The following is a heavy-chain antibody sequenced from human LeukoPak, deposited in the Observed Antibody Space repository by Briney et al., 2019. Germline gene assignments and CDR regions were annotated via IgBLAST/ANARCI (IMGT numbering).Heavy chain of an antibody. J-gene: IGHJ4*02. D-gene: IGHD2-15*01. CDR1: GFTFSTHA. Sequence: PGGSLRLSCVASGFTFSTHAMSWVRLAPGKGLEWVSSISSSSSYIYYADSVKGRFTISRDNAKNSLYLQMNSLRAEDTAVYYCARAPPFYCSGGSCYALPIFDYWGQGTLVTVSS. V-gene: IGHV3-21*01. CDR3: ARAPPFYCSGGSCYALPIFDY. CDR2: ISSSSSYI.